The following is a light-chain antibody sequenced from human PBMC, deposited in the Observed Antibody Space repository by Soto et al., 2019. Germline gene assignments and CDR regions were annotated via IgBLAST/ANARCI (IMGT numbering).Light chain of an antibody. V-gene: IGLV1-40*01. CDR3: QSYDISLRGYV. J-gene: IGLJ1*01. CDR2: VNT. CDR1: SSNIGAGYD. Sequence: QSVLTQPPSVSGAPGQRVTISCTGGSSNIGAGYDVHWYQQLPGTAPKLLIYVNTDRPSGVPDRFSGSKSGTSASLAITGLQPEDEADYYCQSYDISLRGYVFGDGTKVTV.